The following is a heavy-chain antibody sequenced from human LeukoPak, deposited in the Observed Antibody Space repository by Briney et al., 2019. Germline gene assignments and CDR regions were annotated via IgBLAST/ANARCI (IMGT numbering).Heavy chain of an antibody. CDR1: GFTFNTNG. V-gene: IGHV3-30*03. Sequence: GGSLRLSCAASGFTFNTNGIHWVRQAPGKGLEWVAVISNDGSNKYYVDSVKGRFTISRDNSKNTVYLQMNRLRPEDTAVYYCARILSSSHAFDIWGQGTMVTVSS. CDR3: ARILSSSHAFDI. CDR2: ISNDGSNK. D-gene: IGHD6-13*01. J-gene: IGHJ3*02.